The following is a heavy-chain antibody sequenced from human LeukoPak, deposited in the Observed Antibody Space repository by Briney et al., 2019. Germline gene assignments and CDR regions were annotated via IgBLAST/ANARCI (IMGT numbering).Heavy chain of an antibody. Sequence: LRLSCAASGFTFSGYSMNWVRQHPGKGLEWIGYIYYSGSTYYNPSLKSRVTISVDTSKNQFSLKLSSVTAADTAVYYCARDSPPRGYDFWSGYYTSYNWFDPWGQGTLVTVSS. J-gene: IGHJ5*02. CDR3: ARDSPPRGYDFWSGYYTSYNWFDP. D-gene: IGHD3-3*01. V-gene: IGHV4-31*02. CDR1: GFTFSGYS. CDR2: IYYSGST.